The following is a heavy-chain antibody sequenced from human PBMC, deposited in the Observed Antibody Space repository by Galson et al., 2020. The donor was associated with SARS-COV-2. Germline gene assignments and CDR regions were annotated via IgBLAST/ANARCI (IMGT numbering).Heavy chain of an antibody. CDR1: GGSISSGGYY. J-gene: IGHJ4*02. CDR3: ARYGSWGAFDY. Sequence: ASETLSLTCTVSGGSISSGGYYWSWIRQHPGKGLEWIGYIYYSGSTYYNPSLKSRVTISVDTSKNQFSPKLSSVTAADTAVYYCARYGSWGAFDYWGQGTLVTVSS. V-gene: IGHV4-31*03. CDR2: IYYSGST. D-gene: IGHD3-10*01.